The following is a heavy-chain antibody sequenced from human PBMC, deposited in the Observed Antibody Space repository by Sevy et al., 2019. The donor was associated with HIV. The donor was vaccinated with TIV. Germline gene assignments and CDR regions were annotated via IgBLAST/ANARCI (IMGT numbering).Heavy chain of an antibody. J-gene: IGHJ4*02. CDR1: GFTVSSSY. V-gene: IGHV3-53*01. D-gene: IGHD6-19*01. CDR2: IYAGGTT. Sequence: GGSLRLSCAASGFTVSSSYMIWVRQAPGKGLEWVSVIYAGGTTYYADSVKGRFTISRDNSNNTLYLQMNSLRADDTAVYFCAGDSSSDSLSSFDFWGQGTLVTVS. CDR3: AGDSSSDSLSSFDF.